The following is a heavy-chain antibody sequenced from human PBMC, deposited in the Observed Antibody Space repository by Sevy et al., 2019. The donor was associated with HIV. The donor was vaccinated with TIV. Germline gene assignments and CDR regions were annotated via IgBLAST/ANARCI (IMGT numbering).Heavy chain of an antibody. D-gene: IGHD6-13*01. CDR3: ARGLAAAGTVDY. CDR2: IIPIFGTA. Sequence: ASVKVSCKASGGTFSSYAISWVRQAPGQGLEWMGGIIPIFGTANYAQKFQGRVTITADESTSTAYMELSSLRSEDTAVYYCARGLAAAGTVDYWGLGTLVTVSS. V-gene: IGHV1-69*13. J-gene: IGHJ4*02. CDR1: GGTFSSYA.